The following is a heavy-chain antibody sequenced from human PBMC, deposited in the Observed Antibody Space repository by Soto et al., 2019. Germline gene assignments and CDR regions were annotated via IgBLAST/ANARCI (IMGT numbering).Heavy chain of an antibody. CDR1: GGTFSSYT. D-gene: IGHD2-2*01. J-gene: IGHJ5*02. Sequence: QVQLVQSGAEVKKPGSSVKVSCKASGGTFSSYTISWVRQAPGQGLEWMGRIIPILGIAYYAQKFQDRVTIDADKSTSTAYKELSSLRSEDTAVYYGARDGGYCSSTSCYGWFDPWGQGTLVTVSS. V-gene: IGHV1-69*08. CDR3: ARDGGYCSSTSCYGWFDP. CDR2: IIPILGIA.